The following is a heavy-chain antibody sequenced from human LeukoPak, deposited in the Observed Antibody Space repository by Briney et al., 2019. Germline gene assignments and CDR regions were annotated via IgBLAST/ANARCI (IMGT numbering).Heavy chain of an antibody. Sequence: PSETLSLTCAVYGGSFSGYYWSWIRQPPGEGLEWIGEINHSGSTNYNPSLKSRVTISVDTSKNQFSLKLSSVTAADTAVYYCARRGGRYDISTGHTNSTLDYWGQGTLVTVSS. CDR2: INHSGST. CDR1: GGSFSGYY. J-gene: IGHJ4*02. V-gene: IGHV4-34*01. D-gene: IGHD3-9*01. CDR3: ARRGGRYDISTGHTNSTLDY.